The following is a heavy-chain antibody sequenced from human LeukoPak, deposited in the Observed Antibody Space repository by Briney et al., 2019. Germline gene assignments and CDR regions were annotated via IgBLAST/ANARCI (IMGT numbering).Heavy chain of an antibody. J-gene: IGHJ4*02. V-gene: IGHV3-74*01. CDR1: GFTFSSYW. D-gene: IGHD1-26*01. CDR2: TNSDGRST. CDR3: ARDGSGGSYAY. Sequence: PGGSLRLSCAASGFTFSSYWMHWVRQAPGKGLVLVSRTNSDGRSTNYADSVKGRFTISRDNAKNTLYLQMNSLRAEDTAVYYCARDGSGGSYAYWGQGTLVTVSS.